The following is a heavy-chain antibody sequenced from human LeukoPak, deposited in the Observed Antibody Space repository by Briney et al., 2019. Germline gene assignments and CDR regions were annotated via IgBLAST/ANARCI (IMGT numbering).Heavy chain of an antibody. CDR2: IYTSGST. Sequence: PSETLSLTCAVSGGSISSGGYSWSWIRQPAGKGLEWIGRIYTSGSTNYNPSLKSRVTMSVDTSKNQFSLKLSSVTAADTAVYYCASMVVAANYYYGMDVWGQGTTVTVSS. CDR1: GGSISSGGYS. CDR3: ASMVVAANYYYGMDV. D-gene: IGHD2-15*01. J-gene: IGHJ6*02. V-gene: IGHV4-61*02.